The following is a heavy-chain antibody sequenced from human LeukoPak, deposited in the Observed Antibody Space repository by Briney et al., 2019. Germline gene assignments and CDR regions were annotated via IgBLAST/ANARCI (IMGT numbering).Heavy chain of an antibody. CDR2: IYYSGST. J-gene: IGHJ4*02. V-gene: IGHV4-39*02. D-gene: IGHD3-22*01. CDR1: GGSIRSGSHY. CDR3: AKRDDSGGNLVDL. Sequence: PSGTLSLTCTVSGGSIRSGSHYWVWIRQPPGKGLEWIGSIYYSGSTYYNSSLENRVTISIDTSKNHFSLRLRSLSAADTSVYYCAKRDDSGGNLVDLWGQGTLVTVSS.